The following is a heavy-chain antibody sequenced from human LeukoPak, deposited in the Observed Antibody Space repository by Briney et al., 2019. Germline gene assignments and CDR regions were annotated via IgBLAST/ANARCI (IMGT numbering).Heavy chain of an antibody. J-gene: IGHJ3*02. CDR1: GGSISSGGYS. CDR3: ARGESSDGGAFDI. Sequence: SQTLSLTCAVSGGSISSGGYSWSWIRQPPGKGLEWIGYIYHSGSTYYNPSLKSRVTISVDRSKNQFSLKLSSVTAADTAVYYCARGESSDGGAFDIWGQGTMVTVSS. V-gene: IGHV4-30-2*01. D-gene: IGHD3-10*01. CDR2: IYHSGST.